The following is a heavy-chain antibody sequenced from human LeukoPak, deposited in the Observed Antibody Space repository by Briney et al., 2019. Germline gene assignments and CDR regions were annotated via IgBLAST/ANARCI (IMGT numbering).Heavy chain of an antibody. J-gene: IGHJ4*02. Sequence: ASVKVSCKASGYTFTSFGISWVRQAPGQGLEWMRWISAYNGNTNYAQKLQGRVTMTTDTSTSTAYMELRSLRSDDTAVYYCARDRLNYYDSSGYPDYWGQGTLVTVSS. CDR1: GYTFTSFG. CDR2: ISAYNGNT. CDR3: ARDRLNYYDSSGYPDY. V-gene: IGHV1-18*01. D-gene: IGHD3-22*01.